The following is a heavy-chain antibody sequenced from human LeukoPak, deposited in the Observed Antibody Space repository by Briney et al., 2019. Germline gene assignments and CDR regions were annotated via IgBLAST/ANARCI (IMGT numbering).Heavy chain of an antibody. J-gene: IGHJ4*02. CDR3: ASLSAGYCSSTSCYASDY. D-gene: IGHD2-2*01. Sequence: PSETLSLTCAVYGGSFSGYYWSWIRQPPGKGLEWIGEINHSGSTNYNPSLKSRVTISVDTSKNQFSLKLSSVTAADTAVYYCASLSAGYCSSTSCYASDYWGQGTLVTVSS. CDR2: INHSGST. CDR1: GGSFSGYY. V-gene: IGHV4-34*01.